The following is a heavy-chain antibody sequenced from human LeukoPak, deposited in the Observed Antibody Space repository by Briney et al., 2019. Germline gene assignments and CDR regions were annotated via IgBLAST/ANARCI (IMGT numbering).Heavy chain of an antibody. J-gene: IGHJ4*02. CDR2: IRSKAYGGTT. CDR1: GFTFGDYA. Sequence: GGSLRLSSTASGFTFGDYAMSWVRQAPGKGLEWVGFIRSKAYGGTTEYAASVKGRFTISRDDSKSIAYLQMNSLKTEDTAVYYCTCGLTYDFWSGYPFDYWGQGTLVAVSS. D-gene: IGHD3-3*01. CDR3: TCGLTYDFWSGYPFDY. V-gene: IGHV3-49*04.